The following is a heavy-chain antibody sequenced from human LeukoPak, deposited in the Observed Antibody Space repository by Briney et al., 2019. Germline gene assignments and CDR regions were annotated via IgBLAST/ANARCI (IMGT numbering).Heavy chain of an antibody. Sequence: SVKVSCKASGYTFTGYYMHWVRQAPGQGLEWMGGIIPIFGTANYAQKFQGRVTITADESTSTAYMELSSLRSEDTAVYYCARGRYSSGWYSYWGQGTLVTVSS. CDR2: IIPIFGTA. V-gene: IGHV1-69*13. CDR3: ARGRYSSGWYSY. D-gene: IGHD6-19*01. J-gene: IGHJ4*02. CDR1: GYTFTGYY.